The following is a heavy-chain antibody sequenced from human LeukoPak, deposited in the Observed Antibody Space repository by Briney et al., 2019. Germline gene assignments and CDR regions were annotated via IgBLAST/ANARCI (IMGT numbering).Heavy chain of an antibody. CDR1: GGTSSSYA. Sequence: GASVKVSCKASGGTSSSYAISWVRQAPGQGLEWMGGIIPIFGTANYAQKFQGRVTITADESTSTAYMELSSLRSEDTAVYYCARVKGYDSSGYYYESAFDIWGQGTMVTVSS. V-gene: IGHV1-69*13. D-gene: IGHD3-22*01. CDR2: IIPIFGTA. J-gene: IGHJ3*02. CDR3: ARVKGYDSSGYYYESAFDI.